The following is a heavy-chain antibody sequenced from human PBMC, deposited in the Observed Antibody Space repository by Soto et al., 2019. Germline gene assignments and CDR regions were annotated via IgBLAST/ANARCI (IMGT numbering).Heavy chain of an antibody. CDR1: GDSISSGDYY. V-gene: IGHV4-30-4*01. D-gene: IGHD6-6*01. CDR3: ARDFQRHSSSPGPLEY. J-gene: IGHJ4*02. CDR2: IYYSGTT. Sequence: QVQLQESGPGLVQPSQTLSLTCTVSGDSISSGDYYWSWVRQSPGKGLEWIGCIYYSGTTYYNQSLETRLTMSVDTSKNPFSLRLSSVTAADTAMYFCARDFQRHSSSPGPLEYWGQGTLVTVSS.